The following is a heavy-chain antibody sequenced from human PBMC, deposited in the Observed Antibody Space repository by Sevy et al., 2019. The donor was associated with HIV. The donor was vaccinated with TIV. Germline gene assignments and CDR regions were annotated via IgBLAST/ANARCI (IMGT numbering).Heavy chain of an antibody. CDR2: IYSGGST. V-gene: IGHV3-53*01. Sequence: GGSLRLSCAASGFTVSSNYMSWVRQAPGKGLEWVSVIYSGGSTYYADSVKGRFTISRDNSKNTLYLQMNSLRAEDTAVYYCATTKGVRVTSVYAFDIWGQGTMVTVSS. J-gene: IGHJ3*02. D-gene: IGHD4-4*01. CDR3: ATTKGVRVTSVYAFDI. CDR1: GFTVSSNY.